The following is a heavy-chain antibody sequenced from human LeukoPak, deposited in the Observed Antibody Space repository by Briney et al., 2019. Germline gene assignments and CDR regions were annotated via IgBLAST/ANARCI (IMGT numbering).Heavy chain of an antibody. J-gene: IGHJ5*02. CDR3: ARDPTVYDSSGYQS. D-gene: IGHD3-22*01. V-gene: IGHV1-69*13. Sequence: AASMKVSCKASGGTFSSYAISWVRQAPGQGLEWMGGIIPIFGTANYAQKFQGRVTITADESTSTAYMELSSLRSEDTAVYYCARDPTVYDSSGYQSWGQGTLVTVSS. CDR2: IIPIFGTA. CDR1: GGTFSSYA.